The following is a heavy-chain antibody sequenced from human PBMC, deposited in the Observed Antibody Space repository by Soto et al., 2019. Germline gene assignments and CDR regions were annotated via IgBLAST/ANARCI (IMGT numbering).Heavy chain of an antibody. Sequence: QVQLVESGGGVVQPGRSLRLSCAASGFTFSSYVMHWVRQAPGKGLAWVAVISYDGSNKYYADSVKGRFTISRDNSKHTLFLQMNSLRPEDTAVYYCAKDLEGYCSSTSCYTYFGLDVWGQGTTVTVSS. CDR2: ISYDGSNK. V-gene: IGHV3-30*18. CDR3: AKDLEGYCSSTSCYTYFGLDV. D-gene: IGHD2-2*01. J-gene: IGHJ6*02. CDR1: GFTFSSYV.